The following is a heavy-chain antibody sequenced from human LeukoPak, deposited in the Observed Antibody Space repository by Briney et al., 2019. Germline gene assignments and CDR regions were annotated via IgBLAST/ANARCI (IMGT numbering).Heavy chain of an antibody. J-gene: IGHJ4*02. Sequence: PGGSLRLSCAASGFTFSSCGMHWVRQAPGKGLEWVAVISYDGSNKYYADSVKGRFTISRDNSKNTLYLLMNSLRAEDTAVYYCAKDPSRGYFDYWGQGTLVTVSS. V-gene: IGHV3-30*18. CDR1: GFTFSSCG. CDR2: ISYDGSNK. CDR3: AKDPSRGYFDY.